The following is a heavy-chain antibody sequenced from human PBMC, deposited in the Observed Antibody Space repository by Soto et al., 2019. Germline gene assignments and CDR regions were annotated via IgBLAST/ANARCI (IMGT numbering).Heavy chain of an antibody. Sequence: KASETLSLTCAVYGGSFSGYYWSWIRQPPGKGLEWIGEINHSGSTNYNPSLKSRVTISVDTSKNQFSLKLSSVTAADTAVYYCARDRYLTGYYMKWILDYWGQGTLVTVSS. CDR1: GGSFSGYY. D-gene: IGHD3-9*01. CDR3: ARDRYLTGYYMKWILDY. V-gene: IGHV4-34*01. CDR2: INHSGST. J-gene: IGHJ4*02.